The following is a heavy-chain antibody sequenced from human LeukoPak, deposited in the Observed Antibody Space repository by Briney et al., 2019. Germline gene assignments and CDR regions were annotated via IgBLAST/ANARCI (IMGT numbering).Heavy chain of an antibody. V-gene: IGHV3-53*01. CDR2: IFGVGAT. CDR1: GFSVSDNY. D-gene: IGHD1-26*01. Sequence: GGSLRLSCAASGFSVSDNYMSWVRQAPGKGLEWVSLIFGVGATYYADSVKGRFTISTDNAKNSLYLQMNSLRAEDTAVYYCARDWSYSFDCWGQGTLVTVSS. J-gene: IGHJ4*02. CDR3: ARDWSYSFDC.